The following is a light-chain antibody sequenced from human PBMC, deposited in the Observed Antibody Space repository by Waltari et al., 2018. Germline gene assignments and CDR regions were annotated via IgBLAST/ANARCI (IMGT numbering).Light chain of an antibody. V-gene: IGLV2-23*01. Sequence: QSALTQPASVSGAPGQSITIPSTETSSSVGSYNHLSWYKQHPGKAPKVILYEGGKRPSGVSNRFSGSKSGNTASLTISGLQADDEAYYFCSSYTGTATPRVFGGGTRLTVL. CDR3: SSYTGTATPRV. J-gene: IGLJ3*02. CDR2: EGG. CDR1: SSSVGSYNH.